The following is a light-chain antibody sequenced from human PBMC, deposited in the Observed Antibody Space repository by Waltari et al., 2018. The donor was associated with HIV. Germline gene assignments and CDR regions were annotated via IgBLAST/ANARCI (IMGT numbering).Light chain of an antibody. CDR3: SSYTSSSTLI. J-gene: IGLJ2*01. CDR1: SSDVGGYKF. Sequence: QSALTQPASVSGSPGQSITIPCPGTSSDVGGYKFVSWYQQHPGKAPKLMIYDVSNRPSGISDRFSGSKSGNTASLTISGLQAEDESDYYCSSYTSSSTLIFGGGTKLTVL. V-gene: IGLV2-14*03. CDR2: DVS.